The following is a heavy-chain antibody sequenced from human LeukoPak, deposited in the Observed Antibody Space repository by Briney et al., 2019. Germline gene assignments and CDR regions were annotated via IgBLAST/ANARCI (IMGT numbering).Heavy chain of an antibody. J-gene: IGHJ4*02. V-gene: IGHV1-2*02. D-gene: IGHD3-22*01. CDR1: VYTFNAYY. CDR3: ASEAFCASGNCYLQRVAS. CDR2: IDPKTGNT. Sequence: GASVKVSCKPSVYTFNAYYMHWVRQAPGQGLEWVGWIDPKTGNTRYAQKFQGRVTITRDTPIGTVYMELSSLKSDDTAVYYCASEAFCASGNCYLQRVASWGPGTLVTVSS.